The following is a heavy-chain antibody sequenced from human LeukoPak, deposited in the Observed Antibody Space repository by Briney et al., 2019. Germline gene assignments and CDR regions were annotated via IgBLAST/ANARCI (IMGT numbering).Heavy chain of an antibody. CDR1: GFTFGDSA. V-gene: IGHV3-49*04. CDR3: TRDRGYCSSTSCYAWFDP. D-gene: IGHD2-2*01. J-gene: IGHJ5*02. CDR2: IRDKTYGGTT. Sequence: PGGSLRLSCTASGFTFGDSAMSWVRQTPGKGLAWVGFIRDKTYGGTTEYAASVKGRFTISRDDSRSIAYLQMNGLKTEDTAVYYCTRDRGYCSSTSCYAWFDPWGQGTLVTVSS.